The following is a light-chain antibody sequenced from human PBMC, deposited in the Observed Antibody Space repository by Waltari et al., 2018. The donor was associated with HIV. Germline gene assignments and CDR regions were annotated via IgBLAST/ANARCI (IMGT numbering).Light chain of an antibody. CDR1: QSVSNNY. J-gene: IGKJ2*01. CDR2: GAS. Sequence: EIVLTQSPGTLSLSPGDRVTLSCRASQSVSNNYLAWYQQKPGQAPRLLIYGASNRATGIPDRFSARVSGTDFTRSISRLKPEDFAVYCLQQYGTSLVTCGQGTKRESK. V-gene: IGKV3-20*01. CDR3: QQYGTSLVT.